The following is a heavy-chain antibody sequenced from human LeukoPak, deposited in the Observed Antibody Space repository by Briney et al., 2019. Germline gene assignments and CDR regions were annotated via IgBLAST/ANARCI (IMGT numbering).Heavy chain of an antibody. Sequence: ASVKVSCKASGYTFTGYYMHWVRQAPGQGLEWMGWINPNSGGTNYAQKFQGRVTMTRDTSISTAYMELSRLRSDDTAVYYCARDEILVVPAAIPNNDAFDIWGQGTMVTVSS. CDR3: ARDEILVVPAAIPNNDAFDI. CDR2: INPNSGGT. V-gene: IGHV1-2*02. D-gene: IGHD2-2*01. CDR1: GYTFTGYY. J-gene: IGHJ3*02.